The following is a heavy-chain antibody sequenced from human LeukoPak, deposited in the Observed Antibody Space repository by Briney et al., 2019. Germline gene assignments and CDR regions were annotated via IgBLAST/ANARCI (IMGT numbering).Heavy chain of an antibody. V-gene: IGHV3-74*01. CDR3: ARAPELLWFGLYFDY. J-gene: IGHJ4*02. D-gene: IGHD3-10*01. CDR1: GFIFSSYW. CDR2: TNNDGSIT. Sequence: GGSLRLSCAASGFIFSSYWMDWIRQAPGKGLVLVSRTNNDGSITTYADSVKGRFTISRDNAKNTLYLQMNSLRAEDTAVYYCARAPELLWFGLYFDYWGQGTLVTVSS.